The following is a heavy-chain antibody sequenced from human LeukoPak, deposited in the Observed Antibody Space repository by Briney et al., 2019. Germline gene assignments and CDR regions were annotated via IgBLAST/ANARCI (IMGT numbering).Heavy chain of an antibody. CDR3: AADYYDSSGYYTPPIFDY. V-gene: IGHV1-18*01. CDR1: GYTFTSYG. J-gene: IGHJ4*02. D-gene: IGHD3-22*01. CDR2: ISAYNGNT. Sequence: ASVKVSYKASGYTFTSYGISWVRQAPGQGLEWMGWISAYNGNTNYAQKLQGRVTMTTDTSTSTAYMELSSLRSEDTAVHYCAADYYDSSGYYTPPIFDYWGQGTLVTVSS.